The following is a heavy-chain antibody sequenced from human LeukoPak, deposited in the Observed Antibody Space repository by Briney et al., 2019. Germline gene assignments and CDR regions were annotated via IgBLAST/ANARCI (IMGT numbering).Heavy chain of an antibody. CDR1: GFTFGDYA. Sequence: GGSLRLSCTASGFTFGDYAMSWFRQAPGQGLEWVGFIRSKAYGGTTEYAASVKGRFTISRDDSKSIAYLQMNSLKTEDTAVYYCTRLVVPAAITQLETDFDYWGQGTLVTVSS. V-gene: IGHV3-49*03. D-gene: IGHD2-2*02. J-gene: IGHJ4*02. CDR3: TRLVVPAAITQLETDFDY. CDR2: IRSKAYGGTT.